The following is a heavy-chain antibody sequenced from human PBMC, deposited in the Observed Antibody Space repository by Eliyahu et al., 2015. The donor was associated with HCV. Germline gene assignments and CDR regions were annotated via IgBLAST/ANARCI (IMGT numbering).Heavy chain of an antibody. V-gene: IGHV3-23*01. CDR3: AKDRPPAAGFPYYFDY. D-gene: IGHD6-13*01. CDR1: GFTFSSYA. J-gene: IGHJ4*02. CDR2: ISGSGGST. Sequence: EVQLLESGGGLVQPGGSLRLSCAASGFTFSSYAMSWARQAPGKGLGWVSAISGSGGSTYYADSVKGRFTISRDNSKNTLYLQMNSLRAEDTAVYYCAKDRPPAAGFPYYFDYWGQGTLVTVSS.